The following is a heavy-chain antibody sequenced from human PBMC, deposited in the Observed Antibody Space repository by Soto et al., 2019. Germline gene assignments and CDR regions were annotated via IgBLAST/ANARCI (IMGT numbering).Heavy chain of an antibody. CDR3: AKSPPTLIVVVPAAMVYYFDY. J-gene: IGHJ4*02. CDR2: ISGSGGST. Sequence: GGSLRLSCAASGFTFSSYAMSWVRQAPGKGLEWVSAISGSGGSTYYADSVKGRFTISRDNSKNTLYLQMNSLRAEDTAVYYCAKSPPTLIVVVPAAMVYYFDYWGQGTLVTVSS. D-gene: IGHD2-2*01. CDR1: GFTFSSYA. V-gene: IGHV3-23*01.